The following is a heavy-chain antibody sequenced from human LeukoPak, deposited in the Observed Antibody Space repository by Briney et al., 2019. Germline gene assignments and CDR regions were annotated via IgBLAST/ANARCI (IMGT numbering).Heavy chain of an antibody. V-gene: IGHV3-7*01. D-gene: IGHD1-1*01. Sequence: GGSLRLSCAAFGFTFSIYWMSWVRQAPGKGLEWVANINQAGSEKYYVDSVEGRFTMSRDNAKNSLYLQMNSLRAEDTAVYYCARSVATGTVDYWGQGTLVTASS. J-gene: IGHJ4*02. CDR1: GFTFSIYW. CDR3: ARSVATGTVDY. CDR2: INQAGSEK.